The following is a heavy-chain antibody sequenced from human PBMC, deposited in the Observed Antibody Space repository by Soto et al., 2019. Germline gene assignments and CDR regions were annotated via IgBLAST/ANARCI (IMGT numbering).Heavy chain of an antibody. CDR2: INAGNGNA. CDR1: GYTFNNYA. Sequence: QVQLVQSGAEVKKPGASVKVSCKTSGYTFNNYAIHWVRQAPGQRHERMGWINAGNGNAEYSQKFQGRVTLTRDTSASIAYMELSSLRSEDTAVYYCARRDGSSGGFDYWGQGTLVTVSS. D-gene: IGHD6-6*01. V-gene: IGHV1-3*01. J-gene: IGHJ4*02. CDR3: ARRDGSSGGFDY.